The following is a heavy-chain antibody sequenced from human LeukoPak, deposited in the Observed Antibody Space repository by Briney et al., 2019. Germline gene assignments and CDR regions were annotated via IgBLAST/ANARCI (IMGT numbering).Heavy chain of an antibody. Sequence: PSETLSLTCAVYGGSFSGYYWSWIRQPPGKGLEWIGEINHSGSTNYNPSLKSRVTISVATSKNQFSLKLSSVTAADTAVYYCARLTDYSFDYWGQGTLVTVSS. CDR1: GGSFSGYY. V-gene: IGHV4-34*01. CDR2: INHSGST. J-gene: IGHJ4*02. CDR3: ARLTDYSFDY. D-gene: IGHD3-9*01.